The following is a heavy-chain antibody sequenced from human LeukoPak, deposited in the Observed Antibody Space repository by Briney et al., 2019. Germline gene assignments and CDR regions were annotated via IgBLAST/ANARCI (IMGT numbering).Heavy chain of an antibody. CDR2: ISGNGDTT. CDR3: AKDRGGIAARPGPTDY. V-gene: IGHV3-23*01. Sequence: PGGSLRLSCAAFQFTFTSHVMCWVRQAPGMGLEWVSCISGNGDTTFYADSVKGRFSISRDNSKNTLSLQMNSLGAEDTAVYYCAKDRGGIAARPGPTDYWGQGTLVTVSS. D-gene: IGHD6-6*01. J-gene: IGHJ4*02. CDR1: QFTFTSHV.